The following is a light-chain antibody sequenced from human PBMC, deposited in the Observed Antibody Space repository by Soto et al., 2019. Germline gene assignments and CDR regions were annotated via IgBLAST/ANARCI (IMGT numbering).Light chain of an antibody. CDR3: CSYAGSSTFYV. V-gene: IGLV2-23*03. CDR2: EGS. J-gene: IGLJ1*01. Sequence: QSVLTQPASVSGSPGQSITISCTGTSSDVGSYNLVSWYQQHPGKGPKLMIYEGSKRPSGVSNRFSGSKSGNTASLTISGLQAEDEADYYCCSYAGSSTFYVFGTGTKVTV. CDR1: SSDVGSYNL.